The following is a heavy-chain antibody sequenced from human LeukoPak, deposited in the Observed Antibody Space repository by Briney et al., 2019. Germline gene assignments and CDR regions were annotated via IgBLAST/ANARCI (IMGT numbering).Heavy chain of an antibody. J-gene: IGHJ4*02. CDR2: IYPGDSDT. CDR3: ARGMVRGLREAPFDY. D-gene: IGHD3-10*01. V-gene: IGHV5-51*01. CDR1: GYSFITYW. Sequence: GESLKISCKGSGYSFITYWIGWVRQMPGKGLEWMGIIYPGDSDTTYSPSFQGQVTISADRSISTAYLQWSSLKASDTAMYYCARGMVRGLREAPFDYWGQGTLVTVSS.